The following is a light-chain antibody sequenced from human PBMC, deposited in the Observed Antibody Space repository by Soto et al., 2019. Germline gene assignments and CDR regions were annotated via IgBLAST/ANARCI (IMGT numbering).Light chain of an antibody. Sequence: EIVLTQSPATLSVSPGARATLSCRASQSISTNLAWYQQKPGQAPGLLIYGPSTRAPGIPARFSGSGSGTEFTLTISSLQSEDFAIYYCQQYNNWPPWTFGQGTKVEV. CDR2: GPS. V-gene: IGKV3-15*01. J-gene: IGKJ1*01. CDR3: QQYNNWPPWT. CDR1: QSISTN.